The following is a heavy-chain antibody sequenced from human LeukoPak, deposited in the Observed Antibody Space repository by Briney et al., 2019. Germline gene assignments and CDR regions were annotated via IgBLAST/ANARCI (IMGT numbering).Heavy chain of an antibody. D-gene: IGHD3-10*01. CDR3: TTGSTSDYGSGSYTTIDY. CDR1: GFTFRNAW. Sequence: GGSLRLSCAASGFTFRNAWMSWVRHAPGKGLEWVGRIKSKNNGGTTDYAAPVTGRFTISRDDSRNTLYLQMNSLKTEDTGVYYCTTGSTSDYGSGSYTTIDYWGQGTLVTVSS. CDR2: IKSKNNGGTT. J-gene: IGHJ4*02. V-gene: IGHV3-15*01.